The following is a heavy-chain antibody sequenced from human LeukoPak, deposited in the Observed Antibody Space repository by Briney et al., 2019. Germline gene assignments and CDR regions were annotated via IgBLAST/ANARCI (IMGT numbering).Heavy chain of an antibody. Sequence: SETLSLTCAVSGGSISTYYWSWIRQPPGKGLEWIGYIYYSGSTNYNPSLKSRITISVDTSKNQFSLILSSVTTADTAMYYCARYATSSGYFDYWGQGTLVTVSS. CDR2: IYYSGST. J-gene: IGHJ4*02. CDR1: GGSISTYY. V-gene: IGHV4-59*01. CDR3: ARYATSSGYFDY. D-gene: IGHD2-2*01.